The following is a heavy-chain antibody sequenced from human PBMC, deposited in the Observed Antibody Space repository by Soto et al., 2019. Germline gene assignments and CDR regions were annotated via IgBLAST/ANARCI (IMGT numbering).Heavy chain of an antibody. J-gene: IGHJ5*02. D-gene: IGHD6-13*01. CDR1: GYTFTSYG. CDR3: ARDRSDLTYPGIAAAIPFDP. V-gene: IGHV1-18*01. CDR2: ISAYNGNT. Sequence: ASVKVSCKASGYTFTSYGISWVRQAPGQGLEWMGWISAYNGNTNYAQKLQGRVTMTTDTSTSTAYMELRSLRSDDTAVYYCARDRSDLTYPGIAAAIPFDPWGQGTLVTVSS.